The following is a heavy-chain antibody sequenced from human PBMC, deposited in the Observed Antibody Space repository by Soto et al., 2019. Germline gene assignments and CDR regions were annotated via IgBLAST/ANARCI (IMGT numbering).Heavy chain of an antibody. D-gene: IGHD1-20*01. CDR3: TVESKFSFGNHNRGGFDP. V-gene: IGHV1-24*01. J-gene: IGHJ5*01. Sequence: ASVKVSCKVSRYTLRELSIHWVRQPPGKGLEWMGGFDPEDGETIYAQKFQGKLTMTEDTSTDTAYMELSSLRSEDTAVYYCTVESKFSFGNHNRGGFDPCGQGTLVTVSS. CDR1: RYTLRELS. CDR2: FDPEDGET.